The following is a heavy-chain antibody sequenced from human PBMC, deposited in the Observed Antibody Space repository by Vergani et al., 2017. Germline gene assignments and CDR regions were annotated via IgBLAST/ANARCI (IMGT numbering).Heavy chain of an antibody. CDR3: ARASVETTMRRREYYYYMDV. CDR2: IYYSGNT. J-gene: IGHJ6*03. D-gene: IGHD5-18*01. Sequence: QVQLQESGPGLVKPSETLSLTCAVSGYSISSGYYWGWIRQTPGKGLEWIGSIYYSGNTYFNPSLKNRVSMSADTSKNQVSLKVSSVTAADTAVYYCARASVETTMRRREYYYYMDVWGEGTTVTVSS. V-gene: IGHV4-38-2*01. CDR1: GYSISSGYY.